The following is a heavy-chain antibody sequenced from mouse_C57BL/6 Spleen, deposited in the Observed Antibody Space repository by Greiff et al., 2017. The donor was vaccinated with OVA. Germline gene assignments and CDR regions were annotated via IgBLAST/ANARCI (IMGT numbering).Heavy chain of an antibody. J-gene: IGHJ1*03. Sequence: VQLQESGPGLVQPSQSLSITCTVSGFSLTSYGVHWVRQSPGKGLEWLGVIWRGGSTDYNAAFMSRLSITKDNSKSQVFFKMNSLQADDTAICYCDKNGKAGYFDVWGTGTTGTVSS. CDR2: IWRGGST. CDR1: GFSLTSYG. CDR3: DKNGKAGYFDV. V-gene: IGHV2-5*01.